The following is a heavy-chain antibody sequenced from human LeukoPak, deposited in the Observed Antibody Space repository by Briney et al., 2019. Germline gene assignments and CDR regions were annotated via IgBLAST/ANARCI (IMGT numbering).Heavy chain of an antibody. V-gene: IGHV3-30*02. CDR3: AKEASSGYYYNDAFDI. CDR2: IRYDGRNK. D-gene: IGHD3-22*01. Sequence: GGSLRLSCEASGFTFSNSDMHWVRQAPGKGLEWVAFIRYDGRNKYYADSVKGRFTISRDNSKNTLYLQMNSLRAEDTAVYYCAKEASSGYYYNDAFDIWGQGTMVTVSS. J-gene: IGHJ3*02. CDR1: GFTFSNSD.